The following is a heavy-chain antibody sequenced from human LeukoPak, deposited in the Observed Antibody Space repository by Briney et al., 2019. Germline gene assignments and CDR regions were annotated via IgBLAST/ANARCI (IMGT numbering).Heavy chain of an antibody. CDR3: ARGGEGQRFIYSWLDP. Sequence: PSETLSLTCAVSGGSINSTNWWSWVRQPPGKGLELIGEVCHTGSTTYNPSLKGRVTISIDKSKNQFSLKLSSVTAADTAVYYCARGGEGQRFIYSWLDPWGQGTLVTVSS. CDR2: VCHTGST. D-gene: IGHD5-12*01. CDR1: GGSINSTNW. V-gene: IGHV4-4*02. J-gene: IGHJ5*02.